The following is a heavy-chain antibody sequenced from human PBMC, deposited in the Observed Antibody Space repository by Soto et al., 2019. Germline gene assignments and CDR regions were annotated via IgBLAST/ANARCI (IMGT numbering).Heavy chain of an antibody. CDR1: GFTFSDYA. V-gene: IGHV3-23*01. Sequence: DVQLLESGGGLVQPGGSLRLSCAASGFTFSDYAMTWVRQAPGKGPEWVSSIGGVGTDGYYADSVKGRFTISRDNSKNTLFLQMSSLRSDDTAVYYCAKDAVPYNGKWDWFDPWGQGTLVTVSS. D-gene: IGHD1-20*01. CDR3: AKDAVPYNGKWDWFDP. CDR2: IGGVGTDG. J-gene: IGHJ5*02.